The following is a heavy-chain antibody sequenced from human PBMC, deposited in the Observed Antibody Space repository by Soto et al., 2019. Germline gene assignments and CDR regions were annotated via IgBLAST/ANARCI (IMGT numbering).Heavy chain of an antibody. D-gene: IGHD3-3*01. Sequence: EVQPVESGGGLVQPGGSLRLSCAASGFTFSSYWMHWVRQAPGKGLEWVSRINSDGSRTRYADSVKGRFTISRDNAKNTLYLQMNSLRAEDTAVYFCARGSVAFWSGYFCGQGTLFTVSS. CDR2: INSDGSRT. CDR3: ARGSVAFWSGYF. CDR1: GFTFSSYW. V-gene: IGHV3-74*01. J-gene: IGHJ4*02.